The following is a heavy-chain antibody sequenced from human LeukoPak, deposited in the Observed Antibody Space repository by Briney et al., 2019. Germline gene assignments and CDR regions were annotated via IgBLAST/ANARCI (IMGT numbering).Heavy chain of an antibody. CDR1: GYTFTSYG. CDR3: ARVAYYYGSGSYYNNPLGY. V-gene: IGHV1-18*01. Sequence: ASVKVSCKASGYTFTSYGISWVRQAPGQGLEWMGWISAYNGNTNYAQKLQGRVTMTTDTSTSTAYMELRSLRSDDTAVYYCARVAYYYGSGSYYNNPLGYWGQGTLVTVSS. J-gene: IGHJ4*02. D-gene: IGHD3-10*01. CDR2: ISAYNGNT.